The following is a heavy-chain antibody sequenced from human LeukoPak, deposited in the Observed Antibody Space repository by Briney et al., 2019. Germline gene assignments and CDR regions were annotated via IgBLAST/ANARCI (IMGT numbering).Heavy chain of an antibody. CDR3: ARGNRGYDDAFDI. CDR1: GGSVSSYY. Sequence: SETLSLTCTVSGGSVSSYYWSWIRQPPGKGLEWIGYIYYSGSTNYNPSLKSRVTISVDTSKNQFSLKLSSVTAADTAVYYCARGNRGYDDAFDIWGQGTMVTVSS. CDR2: IYYSGST. V-gene: IGHV4-59*02. J-gene: IGHJ3*02. D-gene: IGHD1-14*01.